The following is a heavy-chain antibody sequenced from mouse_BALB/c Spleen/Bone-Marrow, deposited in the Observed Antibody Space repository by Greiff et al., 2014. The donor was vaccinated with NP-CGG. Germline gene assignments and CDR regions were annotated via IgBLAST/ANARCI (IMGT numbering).Heavy chain of an antibody. J-gene: IGHJ3*01. Sequence: VQLKESGAEPVKPGASVKLSCTASGFNIKDTYMHWVKQRPEQGLEWIGRIDPANGNTKYDPKFQGKATITADTSSNTAYLQLSSLTSEDTAVYYCASYYYGSSSFAYWGQGTLVTVSA. V-gene: IGHV14-3*02. CDR3: ASYYYGSSSFAY. CDR2: IDPANGNT. CDR1: GFNIKDTY. D-gene: IGHD1-1*01.